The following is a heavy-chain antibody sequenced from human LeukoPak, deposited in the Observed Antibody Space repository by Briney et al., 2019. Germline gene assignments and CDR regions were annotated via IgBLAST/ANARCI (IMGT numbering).Heavy chain of an antibody. CDR3: ARAPLTTYYYDSSGYYPKYFQH. Sequence: GGSLRLSCAASGFTFSTYSMNWVRQAPGKGLEWVSYISSSGGAIYYADSVKGRFTISRDSVKNSLYLQMNSLRDEDTAVYYCARAPLTTYYYDSSGYYPKYFQHWGQGTLVTVSS. V-gene: IGHV3-48*02. J-gene: IGHJ1*01. D-gene: IGHD3-22*01. CDR2: ISSSGGAI. CDR1: GFTFSTYS.